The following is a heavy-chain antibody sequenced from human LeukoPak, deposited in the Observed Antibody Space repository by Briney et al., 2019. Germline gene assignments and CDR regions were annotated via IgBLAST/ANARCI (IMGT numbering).Heavy chain of an antibody. CDR2: ISAYNGNT. CDR3: ARDRSSTIVVVTDGWFDP. J-gene: IGHJ5*02. D-gene: IGHD3-22*01. Sequence: GASVKVSCKASGYTFTSYGISWVRQAPGQGLEWMGWISAYNGNTNYAQKLQGRVTMTTDTSTSTAYMELRSLRSDDTAVYYCARDRSSTIVVVTDGWFDPWGQGTLVTVSS. V-gene: IGHV1-18*01. CDR1: GYTFTSYG.